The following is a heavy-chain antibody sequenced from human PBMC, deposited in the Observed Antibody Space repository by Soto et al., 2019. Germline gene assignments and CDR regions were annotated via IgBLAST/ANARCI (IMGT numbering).Heavy chain of an antibody. V-gene: IGHV3-30*18. D-gene: IGHD5-12*01. J-gene: IGHJ3*02. CDR2: ISYDGSNK. CDR1: GFTFSSYG. Sequence: GGSLRLSCAASGFTFSSYGMHWVRPAPGKGLEWVAVISYDGSNKYYADSVKGRFTISRDNSKNTLYLQMNSLRAEDTAVYYCAKEFASGYDAFDIWGQGTMVTVSS. CDR3: AKEFASGYDAFDI.